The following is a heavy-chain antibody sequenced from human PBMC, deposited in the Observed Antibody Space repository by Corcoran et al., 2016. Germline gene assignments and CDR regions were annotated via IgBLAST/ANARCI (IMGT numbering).Heavy chain of an antibody. Sequence: QVQLQQWGAGLLKPSETLSLTCAVYGGSFSGYYWSWIRQPPGKGLEWIGEINHSGSTNYNPSLKSRVTISVDTSKNQFSLKLSSVTAADTAVYYWAREGTAGYTDYWGQGTLVTVSS. J-gene: IGHJ4*02. CDR3: AREGTAGYTDY. CDR2: INHSGST. CDR1: GGSFSGYY. D-gene: IGHD3-9*01. V-gene: IGHV4-34*01.